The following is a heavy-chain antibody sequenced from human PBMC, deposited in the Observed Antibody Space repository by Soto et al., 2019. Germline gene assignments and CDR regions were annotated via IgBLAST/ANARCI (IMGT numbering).Heavy chain of an antibody. CDR2: MNPNSGNT. Sequence: ASVKVSCKASGYTFTSYDINWVRQATGQGLEWMGWMNPNSGNTGYAQKFQGRVTMTRNTSISTAYMELSSLRSEDTAVYYCARDVSGPGATYVMDVWGQGTTVTVSS. CDR3: ARDVSGPGATYVMDV. J-gene: IGHJ6*02. D-gene: IGHD2-2*01. V-gene: IGHV1-8*01. CDR1: GYTFTSYD.